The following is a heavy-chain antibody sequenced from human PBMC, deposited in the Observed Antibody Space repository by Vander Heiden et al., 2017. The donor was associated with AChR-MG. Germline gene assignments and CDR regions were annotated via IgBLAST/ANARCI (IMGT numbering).Heavy chain of an antibody. V-gene: IGHV4-59*01. CDR3: ARGRGGGYSYYDY. CDR2: LYESGSK. CDR1: GDSMTSYY. Sequence: QVQLQESGPGLVKPSETLSLTCTVSGDSMTSYYWTWNRQAPGKTMEWIASLYESGSKFYNPSLRNRVTISLDMSNNQFSLKLSSVTAADTAVYYCARGRGGGYSYYDYWGQGTLVTVSS. D-gene: IGHD5-12*01. J-gene: IGHJ4*02.